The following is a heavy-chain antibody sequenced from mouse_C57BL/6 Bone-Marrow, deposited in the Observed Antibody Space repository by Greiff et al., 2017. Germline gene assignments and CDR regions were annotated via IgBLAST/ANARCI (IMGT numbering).Heavy chain of an antibody. V-gene: IGHV5-6*01. CDR3: AKWLLDAMDY. D-gene: IGHD2-3*01. CDR2: ISSGGSYT. Sequence: EVQLQESGGDLVKPGGSLKLSCAASGFTFSSYGMSWVRQTPDKRLEWVATISSGGSYTYYPDSVKGRFTISRDNAKNTLYLKMSSLKSEDTAMYYCAKWLLDAMDYWGQGTSVTVSS. CDR1: GFTFSSYG. J-gene: IGHJ4*01.